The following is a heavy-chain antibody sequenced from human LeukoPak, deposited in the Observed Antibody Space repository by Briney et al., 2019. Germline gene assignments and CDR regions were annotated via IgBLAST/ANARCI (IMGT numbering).Heavy chain of an antibody. CDR1: GFTFSSYE. CDR2: ISSSGSTI. D-gene: IGHD3-10*02. Sequence: GGSLRLSCAASGFTFSSYEMNWVRQAPGKGPEGVSYISSSGSTIYYADSVKGRFTISRDNAKNSLYLQMNSLRAEDTAVYYCAELGITMFGGVWGKGTTVTISS. CDR3: AELGITMFGGV. V-gene: IGHV3-48*03. J-gene: IGHJ6*04.